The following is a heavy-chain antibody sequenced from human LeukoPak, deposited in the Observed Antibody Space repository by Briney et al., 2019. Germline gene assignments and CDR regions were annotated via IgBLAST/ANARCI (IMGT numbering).Heavy chain of an antibody. J-gene: IGHJ4*02. CDR2: IYYSGST. CDR1: GDSISSSSYY. Sequence: KSSETLSLTCTVSGDSISSSSYYWSWIRQPPGKGLEWIGYIYYSGSTNYNPSLKSRVTISVDTSKNQFSLKLTSVTAADTAVYYCARGRSFDWLGFDYWGQGTLVTVSS. D-gene: IGHD3-9*01. CDR3: ARGRSFDWLGFDY. V-gene: IGHV4-61*01.